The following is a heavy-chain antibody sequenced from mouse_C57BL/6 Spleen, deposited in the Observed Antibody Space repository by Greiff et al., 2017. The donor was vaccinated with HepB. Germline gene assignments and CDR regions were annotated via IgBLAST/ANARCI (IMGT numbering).Heavy chain of an antibody. V-gene: IGHV1-50*01. Sequence: QVQLKQSGAELVKPGASVKLSCKASGYTFTSYWMQWVKQRPGQGLEWIGEIDPSDSYTNYYQKFKGKATLTVDTSSSTAYMQLSSLTSEDSAVYYCARRWLLEYYYAMDYWGQGTSVTVSS. CDR2: IDPSDSYT. D-gene: IGHD2-3*01. CDR3: ARRWLLEYYYAMDY. CDR1: GYTFTSYW. J-gene: IGHJ4*01.